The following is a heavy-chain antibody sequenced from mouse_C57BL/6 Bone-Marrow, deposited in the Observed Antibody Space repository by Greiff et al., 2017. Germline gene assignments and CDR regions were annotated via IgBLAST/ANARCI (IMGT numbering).Heavy chain of an antibody. J-gene: IGHJ3*01. CDR2: IDPSDSET. D-gene: IGHD1-3*01. V-gene: IGHV1-52*01. Sequence: QVQLQQPGAELVRPGSSVKLSCKASGYTFTSYWMHWVKQRPIQGLEWIGNIDPSDSETHYNQKFKDKATLTVAKSSSTAYMQLSSLTSEDSAVYYCAREWSGPFAYWGQGTLATVSA. CDR1: GYTFTSYW. CDR3: AREWSGPFAY.